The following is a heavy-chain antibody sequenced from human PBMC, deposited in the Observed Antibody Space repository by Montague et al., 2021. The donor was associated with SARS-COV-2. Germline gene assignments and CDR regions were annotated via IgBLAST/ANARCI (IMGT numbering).Heavy chain of an antibody. D-gene: IGHD2-21*02. J-gene: IGHJ5*02. CDR1: GGSIDSYY. CDR3: ARELQYNWFDP. Sequence: ETLSLTCTVSGGSIDSYYWSWLRQPPGKGLEWIGYIYYRGTTNYNPSLESRVTMSVDTSKNQFSLNLSSVTAADTAMYYCARELQYNWFDPWGQGTLVTVPS. V-gene: IGHV4-59*01. CDR2: IYYRGTT.